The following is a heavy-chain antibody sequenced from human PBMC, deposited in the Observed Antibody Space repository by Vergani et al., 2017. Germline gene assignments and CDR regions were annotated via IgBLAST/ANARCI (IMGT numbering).Heavy chain of an antibody. CDR3: ARGPYYYGSGXYYTRYYYYYGMDV. J-gene: IGHJ6*02. V-gene: IGHV4-30-4*08. CDR1: GGSISSGDYY. CDR2: IYYSGST. D-gene: IGHD3-10*01. Sequence: QVQLQESGPGLVKPSQTLALTCTVSGGSISSGDYYWSWIRQPPGKGLEWIGYIYYSGSTYYNPSLKSRVTISVDTSKNQFSLKLSSVTAADTAVYYCARGPYYYGSGXYYTRYYYYYGMDVWGQGTTVTVSS.